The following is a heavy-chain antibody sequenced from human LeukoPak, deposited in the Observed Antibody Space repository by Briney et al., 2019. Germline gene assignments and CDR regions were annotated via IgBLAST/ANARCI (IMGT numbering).Heavy chain of an antibody. CDR3: ARGAGSIAARPIDY. D-gene: IGHD6-6*01. V-gene: IGHV3-33*01. CDR2: IWYDGSNK. CDR1: GFTFGSYG. J-gene: IGHJ4*02. Sequence: GGSLRLSCAASGFTFGSYGMHWVRQAPGKGLEWVAVIWYDGSNKYYADSVKGRFTISRDNSKNTLYLQMNSLRAEDTAVYYCARGAGSIAARPIDYWGQGTLVTVSS.